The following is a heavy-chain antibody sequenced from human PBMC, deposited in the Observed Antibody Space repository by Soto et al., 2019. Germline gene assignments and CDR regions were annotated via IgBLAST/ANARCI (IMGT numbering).Heavy chain of an antibody. Sequence: VQLVESGGGLVKPGGSLRLSCAASGFTFSSYSMNWVRQAPGKGLEWVAVISYDGSNKYYADSVKGRFTISRDNSKNTLYLQMNSLRAEDTAVYYCARDSRILAAGTRYYYYGMDVWGQGTTVTVSS. CDR1: GFTFSSYS. CDR3: ARDSRILAAGTRYYYYGMDV. V-gene: IGHV3-30*03. J-gene: IGHJ6*02. CDR2: ISYDGSNK. D-gene: IGHD6-13*01.